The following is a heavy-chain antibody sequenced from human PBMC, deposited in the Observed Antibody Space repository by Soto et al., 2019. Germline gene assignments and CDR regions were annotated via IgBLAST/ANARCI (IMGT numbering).Heavy chain of an antibody. V-gene: IGHV1-69*01. CDR2: IIPIFGTA. CDR1: GGTFSSYA. J-gene: IGHJ4*02. CDR3: GRELHDYGESWFFAT. Sequence: QVQLVQSGAEVKKPGSSVKVSCKASGGTFSSYAISWVRQAPGQGLEWMGGIIPIFGTANYAQKFQGRVTITADEPTSTAYMELSSLRSGDTAVYYCGRELHDYGESWFFATWGQGTLVTFPS. D-gene: IGHD4-17*01.